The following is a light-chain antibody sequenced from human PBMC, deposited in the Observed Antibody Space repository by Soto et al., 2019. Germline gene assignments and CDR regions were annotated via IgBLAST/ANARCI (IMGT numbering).Light chain of an antibody. Sequence: EIVLTQSPGTLSLSPGDRATLSCRASQSVGRDYLAWFQHKAGQAPRLLVHGASNRATGIPDRVSGSGSGTDCTLTITRLEPEDFAVYYCHQYETDPLTFGGGNKVEI. J-gene: IGKJ4*01. CDR1: QSVGRDY. V-gene: IGKV3-20*01. CDR3: HQYETDPLT. CDR2: GAS.